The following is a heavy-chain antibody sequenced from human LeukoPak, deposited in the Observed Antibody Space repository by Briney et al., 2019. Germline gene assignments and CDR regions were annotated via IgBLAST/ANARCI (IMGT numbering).Heavy chain of an antibody. Sequence: SVKVSCKASGGTFSSYAISWVRQAPGQGLEWMGRIIPILGIANYAQKFQGRVTMTTATSTSTAYMELRTLRSDDTAVYYCASSGTTGNFDYWGQGTLVTVSS. CDR2: IIPILGIA. CDR3: ASSGTTGNFDY. J-gene: IGHJ4*02. V-gene: IGHV1-69*04. CDR1: GGTFSSYA. D-gene: IGHD1-1*01.